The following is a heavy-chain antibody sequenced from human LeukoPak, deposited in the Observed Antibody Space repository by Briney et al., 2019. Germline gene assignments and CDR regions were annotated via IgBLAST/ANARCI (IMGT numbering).Heavy chain of an antibody. CDR1: GGSFSGYY. V-gene: IGHV4-34*01. D-gene: IGHD4-17*01. CDR2: INHSGST. Sequence: PSETLSLTCAVYGGSFSGYYWSWIRQPPGKGLDWIGEINHSGSTNYNPSLKSRVTISVDTSKNQFSLKLSSGTAADTAVYYCASLISGDYTLYYFDYWGQGTLVTVSS. J-gene: IGHJ4*02. CDR3: ASLISGDYTLYYFDY.